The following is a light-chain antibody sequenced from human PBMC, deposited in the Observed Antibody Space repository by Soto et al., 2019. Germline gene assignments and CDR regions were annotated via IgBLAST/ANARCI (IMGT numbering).Light chain of an antibody. J-gene: IGKJ5*01. Sequence: ILLTHSPSSLSASVGDRVPLSCRSSQGISSYLAWYQQKPGKAPKLLIYAASTLQSGVPSRFSGSGSGTDFTLTISSLKHEDFATYYGQQLNSYTPTFGQGTRLEIK. CDR2: AAS. CDR1: QGISSY. V-gene: IGKV1-9*01. CDR3: QQLNSYTPT.